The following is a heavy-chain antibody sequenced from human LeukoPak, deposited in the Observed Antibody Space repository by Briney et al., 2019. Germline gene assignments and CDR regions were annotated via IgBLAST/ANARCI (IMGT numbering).Heavy chain of an antibody. CDR2: IYYSGST. D-gene: IGHD3-10*01. Sequence: PSETLSLTCTVSGGSISSYYWSWLRQPPGKGLEWVGYIYYSGSTNYNPSPKSRVTISVDTSKNQFSLKLSSVTAADTAVYYCARGDYYGSGRDYWGQGTLVTVSS. V-gene: IGHV4-59*01. CDR1: GGSISSYY. CDR3: ARGDYYGSGRDY. J-gene: IGHJ4*02.